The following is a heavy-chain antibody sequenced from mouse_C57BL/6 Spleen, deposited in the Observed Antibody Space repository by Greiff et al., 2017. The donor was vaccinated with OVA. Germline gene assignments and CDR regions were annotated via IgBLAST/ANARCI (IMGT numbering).Heavy chain of an antibody. V-gene: IGHV5-16*01. CDR2: INYDGSST. CDR1: GFTFSDYY. J-gene: IGHJ1*03. CDR3: AREQDGYDRNYFDV. Sequence: EVQLVESEGGLVQPGSSMKLSCTASGFTFSDYYMAWVRQVPEKGLEWVANINYDGSSTYYLDSLKSRFIISRDNAKNILYLQMSSLKSEDTATYYCAREQDGYDRNYFDVWGTGTTVTVSS. D-gene: IGHD2-2*01.